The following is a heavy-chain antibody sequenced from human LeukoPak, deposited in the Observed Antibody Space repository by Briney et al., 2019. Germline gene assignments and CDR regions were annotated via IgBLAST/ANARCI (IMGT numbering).Heavy chain of an antibody. CDR2: ISSSSSYI. V-gene: IGHV3-21*01. CDR3: ARDFDY. J-gene: IGHJ4*02. Sequence: PGGSLRLSCAASGFTFSSYSLNWVRQAPGKGLEWVSSISSSSSYIYYADSVKGRFTISRDNAKNSLYLQVNSLRAEDTAVYYCARDFDYWGQGTLVTVSS. CDR1: GFTFSSYS.